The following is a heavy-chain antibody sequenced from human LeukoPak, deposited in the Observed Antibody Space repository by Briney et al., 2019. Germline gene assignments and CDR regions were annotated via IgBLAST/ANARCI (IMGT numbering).Heavy chain of an antibody. V-gene: IGHV3-23*01. J-gene: IGHJ5*02. Sequence: GGSLRLSCAASGVTFSTYAMSWVRQAPGKGLEWVSTISPTGGGTYYADSVKGRFTISRDNSKNTLYLQMNSLRAEDTAVYYCAGYSRPFDPWGQGTLVTVSS. CDR2: ISPTGGGT. D-gene: IGHD6-13*01. CDR1: GVTFSTYA. CDR3: AGYSRPFDP.